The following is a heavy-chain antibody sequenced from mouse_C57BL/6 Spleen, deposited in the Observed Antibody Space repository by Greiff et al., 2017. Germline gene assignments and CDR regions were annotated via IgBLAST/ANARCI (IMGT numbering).Heavy chain of an antibody. V-gene: IGHV3-6*01. J-gene: IGHJ3*01. Sequence: VQLKESGPGLVKPSQSLSLTCSVTGYSITSGYYWNWIRQFPGNKLEWMGYISYDGSNNYNPSLKNRISITRDTSKNQFFLKLNSVTTEDTATYYCAREGVRGFAYWGQGTLVTVSA. D-gene: IGHD5-1*01. CDR1: GYSITSGYY. CDR2: ISYDGSN. CDR3: AREGVRGFAY.